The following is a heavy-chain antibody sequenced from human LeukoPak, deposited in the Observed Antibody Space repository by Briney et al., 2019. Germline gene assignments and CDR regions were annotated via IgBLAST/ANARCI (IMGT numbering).Heavy chain of an antibody. Sequence: PGGCLRLSCAASGFTLSSYWMHSVRQAPGQGVGWVSRINGDGSSAGSAESVPGRFTISRDNAKNPLYLQMNSLRAEDTAVYCCARDQDYYDSSGYPYWGQGTLVTVSS. CDR2: INGDGSSA. CDR3: ARDQDYYDSSGYPY. CDR1: GFTLSSYW. V-gene: IGHV3-74*01. J-gene: IGHJ4*02. D-gene: IGHD3-22*01.